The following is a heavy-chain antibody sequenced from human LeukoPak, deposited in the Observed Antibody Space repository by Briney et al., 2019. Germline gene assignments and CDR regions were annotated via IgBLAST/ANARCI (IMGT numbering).Heavy chain of an antibody. CDR1: GFAFRTYW. V-gene: IGHV3-7*01. Sequence: AETLTLTCAASGFAFRTYWMSWVRQPPGKGLEWVASINPGGSETYYADCLKGRFTTSTDNTMNSFFLQMNNLRADDTAVYYCARLMGDRTIYDYWGQGALVTVSS. CDR3: ARLMGDRTIYDY. D-gene: IGHD1-26*01. CDR2: INPGGSET. J-gene: IGHJ4*02.